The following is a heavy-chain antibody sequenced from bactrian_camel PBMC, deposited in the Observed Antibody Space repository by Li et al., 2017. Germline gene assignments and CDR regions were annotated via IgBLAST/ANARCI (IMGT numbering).Heavy chain of an antibody. Sequence: HVQLVESGGGSVEAGGTLRLSCTASGFTLNEGDMGWYRQGPESKCELVSTISSDGSTHYADSVRGRFTISKDVAKNTLYLQMNSLKSDDTAMYFCAADSSSWYHYYRWGRGTQVTVS. D-gene: IGHD6*01. CDR2: ISSDGST. J-gene: IGHJ4*01. CDR3: AADSSSWYHYYR. V-gene: IGHV3S55*01. CDR1: GFTLNEGD.